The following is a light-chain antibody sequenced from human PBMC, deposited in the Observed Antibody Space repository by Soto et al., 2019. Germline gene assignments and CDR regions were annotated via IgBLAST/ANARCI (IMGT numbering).Light chain of an antibody. Sequence: QSALTQPASVSGSPGQSITISYTGTSSDVGGYNYVSWYQQYPGKAPKLMIFDVSNRPSGVSDRFSGSKSGDTASLTISGLQAEDEADYYCSSYTGSGTDVFGTGTKVTVL. V-gene: IGLV2-14*01. CDR2: DVS. J-gene: IGLJ1*01. CDR1: SSDVGGYNY. CDR3: SSYTGSGTDV.